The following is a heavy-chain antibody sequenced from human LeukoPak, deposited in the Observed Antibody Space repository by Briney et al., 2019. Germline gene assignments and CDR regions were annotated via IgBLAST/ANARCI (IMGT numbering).Heavy chain of an antibody. CDR3: GRKAGDCGGGSCYSIDY. CDR2: IIPIFGTA. J-gene: IGHJ4*02. Sequence: ASVKVSCKAFGGSFSSEAISWVRQAPGQGLEWVGGIIPIFGTANYAQKFQGRVTITTDESPSTAYMEVSSLRSEDTAVYYCGRKAGDCGGGSCYSIDYWGQGTLVTVSS. D-gene: IGHD2-15*01. V-gene: IGHV1-69*05. CDR1: GGSFSSEA.